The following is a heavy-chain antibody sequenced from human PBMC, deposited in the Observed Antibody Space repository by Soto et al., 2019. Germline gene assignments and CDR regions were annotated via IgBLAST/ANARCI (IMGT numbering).Heavy chain of an antibody. CDR2: INPNGGTT. Sequence: APLKVAWTTVGYIITEYHRDWVRQRPGQGLEWMGIINPNGGTTTYAQNFQGRVTMTRDTSTSTVYMELTSLSSEDTAIYYCVRGPYSSGSLSYLDYWGQRTLVTVSS. J-gene: IGHJ4*02. D-gene: IGHD2-8*02. CDR1: GYIITEYH. V-gene: IGHV1-46*01. CDR3: VRGPYSSGSLSYLDY.